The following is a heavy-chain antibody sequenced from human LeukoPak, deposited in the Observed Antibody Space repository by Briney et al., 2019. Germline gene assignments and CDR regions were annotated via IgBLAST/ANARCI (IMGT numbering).Heavy chain of an antibody. CDR1: GFSFSSYG. D-gene: IGHD3-22*01. Sequence: GGSLRLSCAASGFSFSSYGMTWVRQAPGKGLEWVSVISGAGRSTYYADSVKGRFTISRDNSKNTLYLQMNSLRAEDTAVYYCAIRSPLPYDSSGNGLWDIWGQGTMVTVSS. V-gene: IGHV3-23*01. J-gene: IGHJ3*02. CDR3: AIRSPLPYDSSGNGLWDI. CDR2: ISGAGRST.